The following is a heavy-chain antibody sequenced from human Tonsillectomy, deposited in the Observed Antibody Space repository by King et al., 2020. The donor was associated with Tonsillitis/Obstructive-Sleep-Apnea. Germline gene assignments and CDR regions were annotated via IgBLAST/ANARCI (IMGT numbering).Heavy chain of an antibody. J-gene: IGHJ6*03. CDR2: IYYSENT. V-gene: IGHV4-39*01. CDR3: AGNGYGIVEVPADIEWVGHSYYYMDV. Sequence: LQLQESGPGLVKPSETLSLTCTVSGGSISSSSYYWGWIRQPPGKGLGWIGTIYYSENTYYNPSLKSRVTISVDTSKNQFSLKLTSVTAADTGVYYCAGNGYGIVEVPADIEWVGHSYYYMDVWGKGTPVTVSS. D-gene: IGHD2-2*01. CDR1: GGSISSSSYY.